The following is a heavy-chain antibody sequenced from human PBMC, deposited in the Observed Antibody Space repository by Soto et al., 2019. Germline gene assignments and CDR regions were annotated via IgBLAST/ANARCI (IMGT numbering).Heavy chain of an antibody. Sequence: GASAKVSCKDSGYTFTGYYMPWVRQAPGQGLEWMGGINPNSGGTNYAQKFQGRVTMTRDTSISTAYMELSRLRSDDTAVYYCARAGITGTDYFYYGMDVWGQGTPVTV. CDR1: GYTFTGYY. CDR2: INPNSGGT. CDR3: ARAGITGTDYFYYGMDV. V-gene: IGHV1-2*02. D-gene: IGHD1-7*01. J-gene: IGHJ6*02.